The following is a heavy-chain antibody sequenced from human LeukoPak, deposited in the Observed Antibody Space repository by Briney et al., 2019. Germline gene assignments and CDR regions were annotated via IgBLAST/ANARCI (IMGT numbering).Heavy chain of an antibody. CDR3: ARGKTGTYYFGLDV. Sequence: ASVKVSCKASGYTFTDYHTHWVRQAPGQGLEWLGWISPNSDDTNYAQKFQGRVTMTRDTSISTAFVDLTGLKSDDTAVYYCARGKTGTYYFGLDVWGQGTTVTVSS. V-gene: IGHV1-2*02. CDR2: ISPNSDDT. CDR1: GYTFTDYH. D-gene: IGHD1/OR15-1a*01. J-gene: IGHJ6*02.